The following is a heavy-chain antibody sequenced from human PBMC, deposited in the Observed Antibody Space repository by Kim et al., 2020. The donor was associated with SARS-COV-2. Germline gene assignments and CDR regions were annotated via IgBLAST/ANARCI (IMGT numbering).Heavy chain of an antibody. J-gene: IGHJ4*02. Sequence: GGSLRLSCAASGFIFSSYGMSWVRQAPGKRLDWVPALTDSVGTTHYADSVNGRYTISRDNTNNILYLQMSSLRVEDTAVYYCEIHWGSGTYYNFLDYWGQVTLVTVSS. V-gene: IGHV3-23*01. CDR2: LTDSVGTT. CDR3: EIHWGSGTYYNFLDY. D-gene: IGHD3-10*01. CDR1: GFIFSSYG.